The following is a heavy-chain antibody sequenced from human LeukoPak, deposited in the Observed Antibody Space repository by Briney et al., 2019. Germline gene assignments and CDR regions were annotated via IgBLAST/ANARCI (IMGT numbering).Heavy chain of an antibody. V-gene: IGHV1-18*01. CDR1: GYTLTSYG. Sequence: GASVKVSCKASGYTLTSYGISWVRQAPGQGLEWMGWISAYNGNTNYAQKLQGRVTMTTDTSTSTAYMELRSLRSDDTAVYYCARGPLCTNGVCYLPFDYWGQGTLVTVSS. CDR2: ISAYNGNT. CDR3: ARGPLCTNGVCYLPFDY. J-gene: IGHJ4*02. D-gene: IGHD2-8*01.